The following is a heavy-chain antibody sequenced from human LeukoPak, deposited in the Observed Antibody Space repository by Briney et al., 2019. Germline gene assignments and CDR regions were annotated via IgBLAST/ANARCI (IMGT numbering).Heavy chain of an antibody. V-gene: IGHV3-21*01. CDR2: ISSSSSYI. D-gene: IGHD3-16*02. CDR1: GFTFSSYS. CDR3: AGSRGSYRLTEDY. J-gene: IGHJ4*02. Sequence: PGGSLRLSCAASGFTFSSYSMNWVRQAPGKGLEWVSSISSSSSYIYYADSVKGRFTISRDNAKNSLYLQMNSLRAEDTAVHYCAGSRGSYRLTEDYWGQGTLVTVSS.